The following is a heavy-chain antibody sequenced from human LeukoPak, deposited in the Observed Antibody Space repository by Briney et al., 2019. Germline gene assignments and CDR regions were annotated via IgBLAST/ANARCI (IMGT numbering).Heavy chain of an antibody. V-gene: IGHV3-74*01. J-gene: IGHJ4*02. CDR3: ARASTFLDY. CDR2: IKSDGSSI. D-gene: IGHD2-2*01. Sequence: GGSLRLSCVASGFTFSSYWMHWVRQAPGKGLVWVSRIKSDGSSIRYADSVKGRFTISRDNAKNSLYLQMDSLRDEDTAVYYCARASTFLDYWGQGTLVSVSS. CDR1: GFTFSSYW.